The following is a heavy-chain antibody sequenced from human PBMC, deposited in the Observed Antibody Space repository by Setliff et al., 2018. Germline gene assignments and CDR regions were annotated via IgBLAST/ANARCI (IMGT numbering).Heavy chain of an antibody. CDR1: GFTFSIYS. D-gene: IGHD4-4*01. Sequence: PGGSLRLSCAASGFTFSIYSMNWLRQAPGKGLEWVSYTSSGSISTTHYADSVRGRFTVSRDNAKNTLYLEMSNLRAEDSAVYYCARRGTTAFDFWGLGTLVTVSS. CDR3: ARRGTTAFDF. J-gene: IGHJ4*02. V-gene: IGHV3-48*01. CDR2: TSSGSISTT.